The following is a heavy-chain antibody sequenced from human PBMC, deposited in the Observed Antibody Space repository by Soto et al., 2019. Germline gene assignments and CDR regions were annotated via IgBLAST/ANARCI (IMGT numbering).Heavy chain of an antibody. V-gene: IGHV4-31*03. CDR3: AKLSCTSSTCYFPGWFDP. CDR1: GDSISGGASF. D-gene: IGHD2-2*01. J-gene: IGHJ5*02. Sequence: KTSETLSLTCTVSGDSISGGASFWSWIRQPPGKGLEWIANVYYSGSSYYNPSLKSRLTISVDTTKNQFSLQLKSMTAADTAVYYRAKLSCTSSTCYFPGWFDPWGQGTLVTVSS. CDR2: VYYSGSS.